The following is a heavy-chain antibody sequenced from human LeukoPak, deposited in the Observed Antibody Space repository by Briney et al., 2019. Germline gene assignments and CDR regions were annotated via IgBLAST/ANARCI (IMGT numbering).Heavy chain of an antibody. CDR1: GFTFSSYS. D-gene: IGHD1-26*01. V-gene: IGHV3-21*01. CDR3: ASDRSGSYDAFDI. J-gene: IGHJ3*02. Sequence: GGSLRLSCAASGFTFSSYSMNWVRQAPGKGLEWVSSISSSSSYIYYADSVKGRFTISRDNAKNSLYLQMNSLRAEDTAGYYCASDRSGSYDAFDIWGEGTMVTVSS. CDR2: ISSSSSYI.